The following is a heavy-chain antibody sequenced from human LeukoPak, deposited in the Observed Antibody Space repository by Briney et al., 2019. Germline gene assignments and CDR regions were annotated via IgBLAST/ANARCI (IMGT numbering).Heavy chain of an antibody. Sequence: SETLSLTCTVSGGSISSSTYYWGWIRQPPGKGLEWIGGIYSSGSSYYDPSLKSRVTISVDTSKNQFSLKLSSVTAADTAVYYCARHGADIVVVPSGSIVYWGQGTLVTVSS. V-gene: IGHV4-39*01. CDR2: IYSSGSS. J-gene: IGHJ4*02. CDR3: ARHGADIVVVPSGSIVY. CDR1: GGSISSSTYY. D-gene: IGHD2-2*01.